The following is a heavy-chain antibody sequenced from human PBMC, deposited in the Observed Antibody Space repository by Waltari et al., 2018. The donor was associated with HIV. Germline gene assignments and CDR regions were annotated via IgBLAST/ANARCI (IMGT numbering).Heavy chain of an antibody. D-gene: IGHD2-2*01. J-gene: IGHJ6*02. Sequence: EVQLVESGGGLVQPGGSLRRSGAAPGFTFSSYDMHWVRQAKGKGLEWVSAIGTAGDTYYPGSVKGRFTISRENAKNSLYLQMNSLRAGDTAVYYCARAQFRYCSSTSLLRWGMDVWGQGTTVTVSS. CDR2: IGTAGDT. CDR1: GFTFSSYD. V-gene: IGHV3-13*01. CDR3: ARAQFRYCSSTSLLRWGMDV.